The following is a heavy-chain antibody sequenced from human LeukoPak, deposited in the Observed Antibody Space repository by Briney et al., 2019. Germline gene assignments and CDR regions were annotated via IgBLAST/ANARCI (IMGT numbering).Heavy chain of an antibody. Sequence: GGSLRLSCAASGFTFSNFLMTWVRQAPGKGPEWVSAISGSGGDTYYADSVKGRFTISRDNSKNTLSLQMNSLRAEDTAVYHCAKGLVGTEYFQHWGQGTLVTVSS. CDR2: ISGSGGDT. V-gene: IGHV3-23*01. CDR3: AKGLVGTEYFQH. CDR1: GFTFSNFL. D-gene: IGHD2-8*02. J-gene: IGHJ1*01.